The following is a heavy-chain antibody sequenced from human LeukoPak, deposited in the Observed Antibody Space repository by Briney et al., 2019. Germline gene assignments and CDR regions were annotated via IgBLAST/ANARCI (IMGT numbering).Heavy chain of an antibody. CDR1: GFTFSSYG. V-gene: IGHV3-33*01. Sequence: GGFLRLSCAASGFTFSSYGMHWVRQAPGKGLEWVAVIWYDGSNKYYADSVKGRFTISRDNSKNTLYLQMNSLRAEDTAVYYCARVIEGVAVALDYWGQGTLVTVSS. CDR2: IWYDGSNK. D-gene: IGHD6-19*01. J-gene: IGHJ4*02. CDR3: ARVIEGVAVALDY.